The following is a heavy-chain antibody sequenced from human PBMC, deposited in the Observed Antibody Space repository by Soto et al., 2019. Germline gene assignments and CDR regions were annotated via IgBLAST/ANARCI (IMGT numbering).Heavy chain of an antibody. D-gene: IGHD2-15*01. J-gene: IGHJ3*02. CDR2: FDPEDGET. CDR1: GYTLTDLS. CDR3: ATPYCSGGSCYSGDAFDI. Sequence: QVQLVQSGAEVKKPGPSVKVSCKVSGYTLTDLSMHWVRQAPGKGLEWRGGFDPEDGETIYAQKFQGRVTMTEDTSTDTAYMELSSLRSEDTAVYYCATPYCSGGSCYSGDAFDIWGQGTMVTVSS. V-gene: IGHV1-24*01.